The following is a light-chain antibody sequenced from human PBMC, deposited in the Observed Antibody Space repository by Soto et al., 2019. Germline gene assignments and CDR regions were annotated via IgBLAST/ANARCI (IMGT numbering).Light chain of an antibody. CDR3: NSYTRSCTYV. V-gene: IGLV2-14*01. CDR1: SSDVGGYNY. Sequence: QSVLTQPASVSGSPGQSITISCTGTSSDVGGYNYVSWYQQHPGKAPKLMIYDVSNRPSGVSNRFSGSKSGNTASLTISGLQAEDEADYYCNSYTRSCTYVFGTGTKVNVL. J-gene: IGLJ1*01. CDR2: DVS.